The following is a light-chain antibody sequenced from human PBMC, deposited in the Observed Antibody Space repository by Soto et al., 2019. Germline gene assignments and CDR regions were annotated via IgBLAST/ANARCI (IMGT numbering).Light chain of an antibody. V-gene: IGLV2-8*01. Sequence: QSVLTQPPSASGSPGQSVTISCTGTSSDVGGYNFVSWYQQHPGKAPKVMIYEVNKRPSGVPNRFSGSKSGNTASLTVSGLQAEDEADYYCSSYAGTNNRYVFGTGTKLTVL. CDR2: EVN. CDR3: SSYAGTNNRYV. J-gene: IGLJ1*01. CDR1: SSDVGGYNF.